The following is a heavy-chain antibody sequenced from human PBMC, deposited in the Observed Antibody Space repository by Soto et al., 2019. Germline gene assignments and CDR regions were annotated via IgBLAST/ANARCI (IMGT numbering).Heavy chain of an antibody. CDR2: ISYDGSNK. D-gene: IGHD3-10*01. CDR3: AKSGVHN. CDR1: GFTFSSYG. Sequence: GGSLRLSCAASGFTFSSYGMHWVRQAPGKGLEWVAVISYDGSNKYYADSVKGRFTISRDNSKNTLYLQMNSLRAEDTAVYYCAKSGVHNWGQGTLVTVSS. V-gene: IGHV3-30*18. J-gene: IGHJ4*02.